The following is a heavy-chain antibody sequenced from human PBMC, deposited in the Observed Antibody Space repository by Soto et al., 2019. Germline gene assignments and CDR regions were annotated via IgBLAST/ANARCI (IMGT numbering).Heavy chain of an antibody. CDR2: INPTGGST. D-gene: IGHD6-19*01. Sequence: GASVKVSCKASGYTFTSYYMHWVRQAPGQGLEWMGLINPTGGSTSYAQKFLDRVTMTRDTSTSTVYMEMSSLRSEDTAVYYCARRFSSGWIDYWGQGTLVTVSS. V-gene: IGHV1-46*03. J-gene: IGHJ4*02. CDR3: ARRFSSGWIDY. CDR1: GYTFTSYY.